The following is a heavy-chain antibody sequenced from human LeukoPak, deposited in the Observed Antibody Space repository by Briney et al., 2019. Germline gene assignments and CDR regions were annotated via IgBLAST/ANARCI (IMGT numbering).Heavy chain of an antibody. V-gene: IGHV4-39*07. D-gene: IGHD3-10*01. J-gene: IGHJ6*03. CDR1: GGSISSSSYY. CDR3: GFGVGYYYYMDV. Sequence: PSETLSLTCTVSGGSISSSSYYWGWIRQPPGKGLEWIGSIYYSGSTYYNPSLKSRVTISVDTSKNQFSLKLSSVTAADTAVYFGGFGVGYYYYMDVWGKGTTVTVSS. CDR2: IYYSGST.